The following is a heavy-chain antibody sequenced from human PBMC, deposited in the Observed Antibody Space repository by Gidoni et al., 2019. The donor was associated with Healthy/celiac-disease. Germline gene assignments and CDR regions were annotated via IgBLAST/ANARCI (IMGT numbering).Heavy chain of an antibody. J-gene: IGHJ6*03. V-gene: IGHV4-34*01. CDR2: INHSGST. Sequence: QVQLQQWCAGLSKPSETLSLTCAVYGGSFSGYYWSWIRQPPGKGLEWIGEINHSGSTNYNPSLKRRVTISVDTSKNQFSLKLSSVTAADTAVYYCARWGGGFLGAYMDVWGKGTTVTVSS. CDR3: ARWGGGFLGAYMDV. D-gene: IGHD3-3*01. CDR1: GGSFSGYY.